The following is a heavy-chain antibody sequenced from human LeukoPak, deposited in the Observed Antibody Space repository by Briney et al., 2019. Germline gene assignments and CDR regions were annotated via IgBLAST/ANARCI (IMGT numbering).Heavy chain of an antibody. CDR2: FSYDGWNK. J-gene: IGHJ4*02. Sequence: GGSLSLSCAASGFTFSSFDLHWVRQAPGKGLGWVAVFSYDGWNKYYADSVKGRFTISRDNSKTTLYLQMNSLRAEDAAVYYCARGRSGWYFDYWGQGTLVTVSS. D-gene: IGHD6-19*01. CDR3: ARGRSGWYFDY. V-gene: IGHV3-30*04. CDR1: GFTFSSFD.